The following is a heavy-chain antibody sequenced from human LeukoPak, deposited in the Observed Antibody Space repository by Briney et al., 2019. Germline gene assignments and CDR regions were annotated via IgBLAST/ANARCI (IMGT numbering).Heavy chain of an antibody. CDR2: ISSSSSYI. Sequence: GGSLRLSCAASGVTFTSYSVNWVRQAPGKGLEWVASISSSSSYIHYADSVKGRFTISRDNAKNSLYLDMNSLRAEDTAVYFCARDLFNNYYDTSGYSAFDYWGQGTLVTVSS. J-gene: IGHJ4*02. CDR3: ARDLFNNYYDTSGYSAFDY. D-gene: IGHD3-22*01. CDR1: GVTFTSYS. V-gene: IGHV3-21*01.